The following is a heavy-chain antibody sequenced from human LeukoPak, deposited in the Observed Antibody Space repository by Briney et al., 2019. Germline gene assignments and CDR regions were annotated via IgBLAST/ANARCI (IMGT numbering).Heavy chain of an antibody. J-gene: IGHJ6*02. D-gene: IGHD3-16*01. CDR1: GFTFSSYW. CDR2: INHNGNVN. V-gene: IGHV3-7*03. Sequence: GGSLRLSCAASGFTFSSYWMNWARQAPGKGLEWVASINHNGNVNYYVDSVKGRFTISRDNAKNSLYLQMSNMRAEDTAVYFCARGGGLDVRGQGATVTVSS. CDR3: ARGGGLDV.